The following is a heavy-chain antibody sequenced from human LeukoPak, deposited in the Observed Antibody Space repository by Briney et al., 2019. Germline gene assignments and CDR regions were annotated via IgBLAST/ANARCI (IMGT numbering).Heavy chain of an antibody. CDR1: GFTFSRHG. CDR3: ARSDIVLMVYAIEDFDY. Sequence: PGGSLRLSCAPSGFTFSRHGMNWVRQAPGKGLEWVSSISSSSSYIYYADSVKGRFTISRDNAKNSLYLQMNSLRAEDTAVYYCARSDIVLMVYAIEDFDYWGQGTLVTVSS. J-gene: IGHJ4*02. D-gene: IGHD2-8*01. V-gene: IGHV3-21*01. CDR2: ISSSSSYI.